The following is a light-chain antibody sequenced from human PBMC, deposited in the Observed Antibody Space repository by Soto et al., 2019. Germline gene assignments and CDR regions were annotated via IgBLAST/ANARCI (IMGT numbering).Light chain of an antibody. CDR2: AAS. V-gene: IGKV1-9*01. J-gene: IGKJ4*01. Sequence: DIPLTQSPSFLSASVGDRVSITCRASQDISSYLAWYQRKPGKAPKLLIYAASTLQSGVPSRFSGSGSGTEFTLTISSLQPEDFATYYCQQLNSYPLTFGGGTKVEIK. CDR1: QDISSY. CDR3: QQLNSYPLT.